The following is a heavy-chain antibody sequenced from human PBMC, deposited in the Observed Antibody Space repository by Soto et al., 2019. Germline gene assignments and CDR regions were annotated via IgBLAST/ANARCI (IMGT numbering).Heavy chain of an antibody. V-gene: IGHV3-30*03. CDR2: ISYDGSNK. J-gene: IGHJ3*02. D-gene: IGHD2-8*02. CDR1: GFTFSSYG. Sequence: PWGSLRLSCAASGFTFSSYGMHWVRQAPGKGLEWVAVISYDGSNKYNADSVKGRFTISRDNSKNTLYLQMNSLRAEDTSVYFFAGLRLLVAFDTVGQGTTVTVSS. CDR3: AGLRLLVAFDT.